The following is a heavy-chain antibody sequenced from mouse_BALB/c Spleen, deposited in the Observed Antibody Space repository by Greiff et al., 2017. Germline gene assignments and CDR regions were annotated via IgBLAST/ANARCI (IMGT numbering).Heavy chain of an antibody. J-gene: IGHJ4*01. D-gene: IGHD1-1*01. CDR3: ARDRGGYYYGSVYAMDY. V-gene: IGHV7-3*02. Sequence: EVKLMESGGGLVQPGGSLRLSCATSGFTFTDYYMSWVRQPPGKALEWLGFIRNKANGYTTEYSASVKGRFTISRDNSQSILYLQMNTLRAEDSATYYCARDRGGYYYGSVYAMDYWGQGTSVTVSS. CDR1: GFTFTDYY. CDR2: IRNKANGYTT.